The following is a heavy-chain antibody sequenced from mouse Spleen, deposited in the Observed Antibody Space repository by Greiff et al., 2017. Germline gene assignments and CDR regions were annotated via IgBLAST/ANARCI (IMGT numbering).Heavy chain of an antibody. CDR2: INPYNGDT. V-gene: IGHV1-20*01. Sequence: VQLQQSGPELVKPGDSVKISCKASGYSFTGYFMNWVMQSHGKSLEWIGRINPYNGDTFYNQKFKGKATLTVDKSSSTAHMELRSLTSEDSAVYYCARDGYYWYFDVWGAGTTVTVSS. J-gene: IGHJ1*01. CDR1: GYSFTGYF. CDR3: ARDGYYWYFDV. D-gene: IGHD1-2*01.